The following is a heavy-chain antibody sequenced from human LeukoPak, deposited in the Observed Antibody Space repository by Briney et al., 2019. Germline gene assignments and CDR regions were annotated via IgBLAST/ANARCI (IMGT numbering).Heavy chain of an antibody. J-gene: IGHJ4*02. V-gene: IGHV3-30*02. CDR1: GFTFSSYG. CDR2: IRYDGSNK. D-gene: IGHD3-3*01. Sequence: GGSLRLSCAASGFTFSSYGMHWVRQAPGKGLEWVAFIRYDGSNKYYADSVKGRFTISRDNSKNTLYLQMNSLRAEDTAVYYCTFFPKPPFFFDYWGQGTLVTVSS. CDR3: TFFPKPPFFFDY.